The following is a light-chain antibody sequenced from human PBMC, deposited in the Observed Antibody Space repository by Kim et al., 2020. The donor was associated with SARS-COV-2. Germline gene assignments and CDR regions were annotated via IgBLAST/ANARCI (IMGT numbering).Light chain of an antibody. CDR1: SLRNYY. Sequence: SSELTQDPAVSVALGQTVRITCQGVSLRNYYASWYQQKPGQAPVVVIYGKSNRLSGIPDRFSGSTSGNTASLTITGAQAEDEAVYYCNSRDSSTNHLVFGGGTKLTVL. J-gene: IGLJ2*01. CDR3: NSRDSSTNHLV. CDR2: GKS. V-gene: IGLV3-19*01.